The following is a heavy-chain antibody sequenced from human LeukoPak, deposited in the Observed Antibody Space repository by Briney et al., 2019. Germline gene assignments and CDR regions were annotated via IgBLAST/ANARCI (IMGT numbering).Heavy chain of an antibody. CDR3: ARNLKPYYFDY. CDR1: GYTFTGYY. CDR2: INTNSGGT. J-gene: IGHJ4*02. V-gene: IGHV1-2*02. Sequence: GASVKVSCKASGYTFTGYYMHWVRKAPGPGLEWMGWINTNSGGTNYAQKFQCRVTMTRDTSISTAYMELSRLRSDDTAVYYCARNLKPYYFDYWGQGTLVTVSS.